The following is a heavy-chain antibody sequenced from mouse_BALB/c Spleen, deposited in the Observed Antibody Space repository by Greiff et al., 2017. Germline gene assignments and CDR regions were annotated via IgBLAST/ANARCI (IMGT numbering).Heavy chain of an antibody. CDR1: GFSLTGYG. V-gene: IGHV2-6-7*01. CDR2: IWGDGST. Sequence: QVQLQQSGPGLVAPSQSLSITCTVSGFSLTGYGVTWVRQPPGKGLEWLGMIWGDGSTDYTSALKSRLSISNDNSKSQVFLKMNSLQTDDTARYYCARDGGLPHYPMDYWGQGTSVTVSS. J-gene: IGHJ4*01. CDR3: ARDGGLPHYPMDY. D-gene: IGHD2-4*01.